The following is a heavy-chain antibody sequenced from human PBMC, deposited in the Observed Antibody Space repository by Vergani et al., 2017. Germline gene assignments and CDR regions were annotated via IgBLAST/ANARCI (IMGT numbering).Heavy chain of an antibody. CDR2: INPNSGGT. V-gene: IGHV1-2*02. J-gene: IGHJ5*02. CDR3: AGEIRPMIVVANWFDP. CDR1: GGTFSSYA. D-gene: IGHD3-22*01. Sequence: QVQLVQSGAEVKKPGSSVKVSCKASGGTFSSYAISWVRQAPGQGLEWMGWINPNSGGTNYAQKFQGRVTMTRDTSISTAYMELSRLRSDDTAVYYCAGEIRPMIVVANWFDPWGQGTLVTVSS.